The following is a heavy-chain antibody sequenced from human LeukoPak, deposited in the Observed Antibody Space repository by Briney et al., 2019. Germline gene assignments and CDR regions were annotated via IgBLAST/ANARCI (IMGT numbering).Heavy chain of an antibody. Sequence: SETLSLTCTVSGGSISSSSYYWGWIRQPPGKGLEWIGSIYYSGSTYYNPSLKSRVTISVDTSKNQFSLKLSSVTAADTAVYYCAGFLAAADWGQGTLVTVSS. D-gene: IGHD6-13*01. CDR3: AGFLAAAD. J-gene: IGHJ4*02. CDR1: GGSISSSSYY. V-gene: IGHV4-39*07. CDR2: IYYSGST.